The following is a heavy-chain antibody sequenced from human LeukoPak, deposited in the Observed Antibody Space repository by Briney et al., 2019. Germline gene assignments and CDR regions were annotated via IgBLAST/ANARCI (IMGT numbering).Heavy chain of an antibody. V-gene: IGHV1-69*06. J-gene: IGHJ4*02. CDR2: IIPIFGTA. Sequence: GSSVKVSCKASGGTFSSYAISWVRQAPGQGLEWMGGIIPIFGTANYAQKFQGRVTITADKSTSTAYMELSSLRSEDTAVYYCARGRQNRYGSAPYYFDYWGQGTLVTVSS. CDR1: GGTFSSYA. CDR3: ARGRQNRYGSAPYYFDY. D-gene: IGHD3-10*01.